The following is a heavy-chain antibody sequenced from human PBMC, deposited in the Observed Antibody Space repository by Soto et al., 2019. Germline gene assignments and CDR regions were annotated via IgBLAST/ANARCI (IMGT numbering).Heavy chain of an antibody. Sequence: EVQLLESGGGLVQPGGSLRLSCAASGFTFSNYGMTWVRQAPGKGLEWVSALSCSGGSTYYADSVKGRFTISRDNSKETLYLQMNSLIGEDTAVYYCAKVGVAGLGAFDIWGQGTMVTVSS. J-gene: IGHJ3*02. CDR3: AKVGVAGLGAFDI. CDR2: LSCSGGST. D-gene: IGHD6-19*01. CDR1: GFTFSNYG. V-gene: IGHV3-23*01.